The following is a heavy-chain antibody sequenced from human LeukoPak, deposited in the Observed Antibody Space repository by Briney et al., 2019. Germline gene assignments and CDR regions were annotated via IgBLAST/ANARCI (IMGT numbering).Heavy chain of an antibody. CDR3: ARAACSITTCYDNFFDY. CDR1: GLTSTTFA. CDR2: ISHDGSNK. J-gene: IGHJ4*02. V-gene: IGHV3-30*04. Sequence: RSLRPSCAVSGLTSTTFAIHWVRHAPGKGRGWVAGISHDGSNKDYAESVKGRFTISRENSKKTLSLQMYRLRAEDTAVYYCARAACSITTCYDNFFDYWCRGAMVTVAS. D-gene: IGHD2-2*01.